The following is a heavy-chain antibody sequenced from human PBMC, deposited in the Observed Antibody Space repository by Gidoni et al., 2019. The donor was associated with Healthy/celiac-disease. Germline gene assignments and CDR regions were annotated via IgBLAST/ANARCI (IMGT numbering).Heavy chain of an antibody. CDR1: GFTFDDYA. CDR3: AKASYGMDV. V-gene: IGHV3-9*01. Sequence: EVQLVESGGGLVQPGRSLRLSCAASGFTFDDYAMHWVRQAPGKGLEWVSGISWNSGSIGYADSVKGRFTISRDNAKNSLYLQMNSLRAEDTALYYCAKASYGMDVWGQGTTVTVSS. CDR2: ISWNSGSI. J-gene: IGHJ6*02.